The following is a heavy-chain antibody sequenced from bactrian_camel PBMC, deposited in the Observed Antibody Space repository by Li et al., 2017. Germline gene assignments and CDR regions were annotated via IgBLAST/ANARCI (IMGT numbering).Heavy chain of an antibody. V-gene: IGHV3S53*01. D-gene: IGHD1*01. CDR2: IDSDGHT. CDR1: GNIVGTYS. Sequence: HVQLVESGGGSVQAGGSLRLSCERSGNIVGTYSMGWFRQAPGKEREGVATIDSDGHTRYADSVKGRFTISKDHTKDTLYLEMNSLKPEDTAMYFCAAGDYCLGSLPPQWHFPYWGQGTQVTVS. CDR3: AAGDYCLGSLPPQWHFPY. J-gene: IGHJ4*01.